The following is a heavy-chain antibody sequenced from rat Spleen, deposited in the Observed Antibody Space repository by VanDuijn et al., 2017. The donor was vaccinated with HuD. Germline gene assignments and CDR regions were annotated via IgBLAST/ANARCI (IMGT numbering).Heavy chain of an antibody. Sequence: EVQLVESGGGLVQPGRSLKLSCAASGFTLSDYVMHWIRKFPGNKLEWMGYINSAGNTNYNPSLKSRISISRDPSKNQFFLHLNSVTTEDTATYYCARYRDSYDHVGIFDFWGQGVMVTVSS. J-gene: IGHJ2*01. D-gene: IGHD1-12*01. V-gene: IGHV3-3*01. CDR3: ARYRDSYDHVGIFDF. CDR1: GFTLSDYV. CDR2: INSAGNT.